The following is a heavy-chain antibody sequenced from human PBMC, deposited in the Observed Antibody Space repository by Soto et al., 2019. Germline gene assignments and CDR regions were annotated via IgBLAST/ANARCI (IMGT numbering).Heavy chain of an antibody. Sequence: ASVKVSCKASGYNFTSHYMHWVRQAPGQGLESMGIIYPRGGTTIYAQKFQGRVTTTRDTSTHTFYMELSSLRSEDTAMYYCARVGYSSTGTTFHYHGLDVWGQGTTVTVSS. CDR3: ARVGYSSTGTTFHYHGLDV. D-gene: IGHD3-22*01. J-gene: IGHJ6*02. V-gene: IGHV1-46*01. CDR1: GYNFTSHY. CDR2: IYPRGGTT.